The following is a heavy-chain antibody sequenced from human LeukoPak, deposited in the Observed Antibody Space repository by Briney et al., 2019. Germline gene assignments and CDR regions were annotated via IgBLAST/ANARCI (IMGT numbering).Heavy chain of an antibody. D-gene: IGHD6-19*01. V-gene: IGHV4-61*02. CDR1: GGSIRSGSYY. Sequence: SQTLSLTCSVYGGSIRSGSYYSGWIRQPAGKGLELIGRIYTSGTTHYNPSLKSRVTITVDTSKNQFSVKLTSVTAADTAVYYCARWYSSSTGDRFDSWGQGTQGTVSS. CDR3: ARWYSSSTGDRFDS. CDR2: IYTSGTT. J-gene: IGHJ4*02.